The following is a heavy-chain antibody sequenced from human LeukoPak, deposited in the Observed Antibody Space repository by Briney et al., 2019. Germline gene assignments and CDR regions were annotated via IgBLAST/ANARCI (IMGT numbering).Heavy chain of an antibody. D-gene: IGHD6-6*01. Sequence: GGSLSLSCTASGFTFSDYWMTWVRQAPGKGPEWVANIKRDGSQRYYVDSVRGRFTISRDNAKNSLFLQMNGLRAEDTAVYYCARRGGSSSRRSPIDYWGQGTLVTVSS. CDR2: IKRDGSQR. V-gene: IGHV3-7*01. CDR1: GFTFSDYW. J-gene: IGHJ4*02. CDR3: ARRGGSSSRRSPIDY.